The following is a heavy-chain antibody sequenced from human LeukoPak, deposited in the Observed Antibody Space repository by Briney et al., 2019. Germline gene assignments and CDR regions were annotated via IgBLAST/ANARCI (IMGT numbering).Heavy chain of an antibody. J-gene: IGHJ6*02. CDR3: ARVPGFPYGDSTYYYYGMDV. CDR1: GYTFTIYG. D-gene: IGHD4-17*01. CDR2: ISAYNGNT. V-gene: IGHV1-18*01. Sequence: ASVKVSFKASGYTFTIYGISWVRQAPGQGLEWMGWISAYNGNTNYAQKLQGRVTMTTDTSTSTAYMELRSLRSDDTAVYYCARVPGFPYGDSTYYYYGMDVWGQGTTVTVSS.